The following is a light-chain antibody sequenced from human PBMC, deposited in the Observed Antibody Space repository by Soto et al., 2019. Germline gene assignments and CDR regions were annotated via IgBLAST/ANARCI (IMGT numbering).Light chain of an antibody. CDR1: HSVDSN. V-gene: IGKV3D-15*01. Sequence: EVVMTQSPGPLAVSTGEGATLSGRASHSVDSNLAGYQQKPGQAHRILMYGAATRPSGIPDRFSGSGSGTEFTITISSLQSAEFAVSYCQKSDSLPLTVGGGTKVEIK. CDR2: GAA. CDR3: QKSDSLPLT. J-gene: IGKJ4*01.